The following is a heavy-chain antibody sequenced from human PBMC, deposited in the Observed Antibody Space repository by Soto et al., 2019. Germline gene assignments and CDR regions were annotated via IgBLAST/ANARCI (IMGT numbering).Heavy chain of an antibody. CDR2: ISAYNGNT. D-gene: IGHD6-13*01. CDR1: GYTFSSYG. Sequence: ASVKVSCRPSGYTFSSYGINWVRQAPGQGLEWMGWISAYNGNTNYAQKFQGRVTMTTDTSTTTAYMELRSLRSDDTAVYYCARGGIAAAGIGYYYGMDVWGQGTTVTVSS. J-gene: IGHJ6*02. CDR3: ARGGIAAAGIGYYYGMDV. V-gene: IGHV1-18*01.